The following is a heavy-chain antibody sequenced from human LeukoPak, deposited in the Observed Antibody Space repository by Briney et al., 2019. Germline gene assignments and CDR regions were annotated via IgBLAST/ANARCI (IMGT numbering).Heavy chain of an antibody. CDR2: IYHSGST. CDR1: GGSIKSNNW. Sequence: SETLSLTCAVSGGSIKSNNWWSWVRQPPGKGLEWIGEIYHSGSTNYNPSLESRVTVSVDKSKNQFSLDLTSVTAADTAVYYCARGRTRLGYCSSTSCSKNWFDPWGQGTLVTVSS. J-gene: IGHJ5*02. D-gene: IGHD2-2*01. V-gene: IGHV4-4*02. CDR3: ARGRTRLGYCSSTSCSKNWFDP.